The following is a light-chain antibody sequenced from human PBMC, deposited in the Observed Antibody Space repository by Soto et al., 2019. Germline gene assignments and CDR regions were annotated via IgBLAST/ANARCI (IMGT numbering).Light chain of an antibody. CDR2: LGS. V-gene: IGKV2-28*01. J-gene: IGKJ1*01. CDR3: MQALQTRT. Sequence: DIVMTQSPLSLPVTPGEPASISCRSSQSLLHNNGYNYLDWYLQKPGQSPQLLIYLGSNRASGVPDRFSGSGSGTDFTLKISRVEAEDVGVYYCMQALQTRTFXQGTKVDIK. CDR1: QSLLHNNGYNY.